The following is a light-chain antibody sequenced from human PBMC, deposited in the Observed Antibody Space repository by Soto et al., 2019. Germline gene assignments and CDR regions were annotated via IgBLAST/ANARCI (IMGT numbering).Light chain of an antibody. CDR3: QQYGSSPLT. CDR2: GAS. CDR1: QSVFSSY. J-gene: IGKJ4*01. V-gene: IGKV3-20*01. Sequence: EIVLTQSPGTLSLSPGERATLSCRASQSVFSSYLAWYPQKPGQAPRLLIYGASSRATGIPDRFSGSGSGTDYTLTISRLEPEDFAVYYCQQYGSSPLTFGGGTNVEIK.